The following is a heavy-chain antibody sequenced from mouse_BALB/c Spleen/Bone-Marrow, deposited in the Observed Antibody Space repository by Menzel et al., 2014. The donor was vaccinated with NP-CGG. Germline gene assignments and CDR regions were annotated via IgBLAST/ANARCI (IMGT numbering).Heavy chain of an antibody. V-gene: IGHV3-6*02. J-gene: IGHJ4*01. CDR1: GYSITNGYY. CDR2: ITYDGSS. Sequence: EVKLMESGPGLVKPSQSLSLTCSVTGYSITNGYYWNWIRQFPGNKLEWMAYITYDGSSDYNPSLKNRISITRDTSKNQFFLKLNSVTTEDTSTYYCAMGHYAMDYWGQGTSATVSS. CDR3: AMGHYAMDY.